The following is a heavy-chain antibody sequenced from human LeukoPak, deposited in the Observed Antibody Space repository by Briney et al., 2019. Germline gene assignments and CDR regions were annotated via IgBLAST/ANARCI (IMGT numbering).Heavy chain of an antibody. CDR2: INPNSGGT. CDR3: ARASYAVVEPIDY. J-gene: IGHJ4*02. V-gene: IGHV1-2*02. CDR1: GYTFTGYY. D-gene: IGHD3-22*01. Sequence: ASVTVSFKASGYTFTGYYMHWVRQAPGQGLEWMGWINPNSGGTNYAQKFQGRVTMTRDASISTAYMELSRLRSDDTAVYYCARASYAVVEPIDYWGQGTLVTVSS.